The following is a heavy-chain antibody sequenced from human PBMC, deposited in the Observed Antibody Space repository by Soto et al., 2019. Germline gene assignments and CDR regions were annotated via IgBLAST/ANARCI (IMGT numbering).Heavy chain of an antibody. CDR3: ARVIGLAYCGGDCYLPGWFDP. V-gene: IGHV4-61*01. D-gene: IGHD2-21*02. CDR1: GGSVSSTSYY. Sequence: PSETLSLTCTVSGGSVSSTSYYWSWIRQPPGKGLEWIGYIYYSGSTNYNPSLKSRVTISVDTSKNHVSLKLSSVTAADTAVYYCARVIGLAYCGGDCYLPGWFDPWGQGTLVTVSS. CDR2: IYYSGST. J-gene: IGHJ5*02.